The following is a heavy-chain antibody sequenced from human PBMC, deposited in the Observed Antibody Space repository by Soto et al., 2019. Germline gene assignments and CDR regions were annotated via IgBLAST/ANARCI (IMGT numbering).Heavy chain of an antibody. Sequence: QVQLVQSGAEVKKPGASVKVSCKASGYTFTGYYMHWVRQAPGQGLEWMGWINPNSGGTNYAQKLQGWVTMTRDTSISTAYMELSRLRSDDTAVYYCARDLRVGSGASVIYYYYGMDVWGQGTTVTVSS. J-gene: IGHJ6*02. CDR2: INPNSGGT. V-gene: IGHV1-2*04. CDR1: GYTFTGYY. CDR3: ARDLRVGSGASVIYYYYGMDV. D-gene: IGHD6-19*01.